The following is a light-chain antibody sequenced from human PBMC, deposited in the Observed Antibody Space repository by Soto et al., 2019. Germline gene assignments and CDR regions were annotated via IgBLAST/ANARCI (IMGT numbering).Light chain of an antibody. J-gene: IGKJ1*01. Sequence: EIVLTQSPGTLSLSPGERATLSCRASQSVSSSYLAWYQQKVGQAPRLLIFGASSRATGIPDRFSGSGSGTDFTLTISRLEPEDFAVYYCQQHGSSPRTFGQGTKVDIK. V-gene: IGKV3-20*01. CDR1: QSVSSSY. CDR3: QQHGSSPRT. CDR2: GAS.